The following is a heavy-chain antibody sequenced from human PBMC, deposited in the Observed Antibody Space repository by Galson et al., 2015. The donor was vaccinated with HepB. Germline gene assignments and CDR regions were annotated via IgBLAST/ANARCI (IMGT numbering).Heavy chain of an antibody. CDR1: GYTXXSXY. D-gene: IGHD2-21*01. CDR2: INPSGGST. V-gene: IGHV1-46*01. CDR3: AREVNYYYYGMDV. J-gene: IGHJ6*02. Sequence: SVKVSCKASGYTXXSXYMHWVXQAPGQGLEWMGIINPSGGSTSYAQKFQGRVTMTRDTSASTVYMELSSLRSEDTAVYYCAREVNYYYYGMDVWGQGTTVTVSS.